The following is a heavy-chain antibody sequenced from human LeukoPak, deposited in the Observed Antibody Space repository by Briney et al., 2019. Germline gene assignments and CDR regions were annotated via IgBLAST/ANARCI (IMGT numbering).Heavy chain of an antibody. CDR1: GGSICSYY. CDR3: ARGTYGSGSYYYPG. D-gene: IGHD3-10*01. Sequence: SETLSLTCTVSGGSICSYYWSWIRQPPGKGLEWIGYIYYSGSTDYNPSLKSRVTISVDTSKNQFSLKLSSVTAADTAVYYCARGTYGSGSYYYPGWGQGTLVTVSS. V-gene: IGHV4-59*01. CDR2: IYYSGST. J-gene: IGHJ4*02.